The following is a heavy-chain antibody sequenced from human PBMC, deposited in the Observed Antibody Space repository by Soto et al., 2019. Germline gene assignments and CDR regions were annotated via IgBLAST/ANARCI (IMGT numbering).Heavy chain of an antibody. J-gene: IGHJ4*02. CDR3: ARFGNIAVAAIDY. CDR1: GFTFSSYS. Sequence: GGSLRLSCAASGFTFSSYSMNWVRQAPGKGLEWVSYISSSSSTIYYADSVKGRFTISRDNAKNSLYLQMNSLRAEDTAFYYCARFGNIAVAAIDYWGRGTLVTVSS. CDR2: ISSSSSTI. V-gene: IGHV3-48*01. D-gene: IGHD6-19*01.